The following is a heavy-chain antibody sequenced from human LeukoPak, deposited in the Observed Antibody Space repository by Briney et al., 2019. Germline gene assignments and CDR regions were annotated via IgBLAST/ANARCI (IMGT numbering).Heavy chain of an antibody. CDR3: ALTPRTVTTLFGY. D-gene: IGHD4-17*01. CDR1: GFSFDDYA. CDR2: ISGSGGST. J-gene: IGHJ4*02. V-gene: IGHV3-23*01. Sequence: GRSLRLSCAASGFSFDDYAMHWVRQAPGKGLEWLSAISGSGGSTYYADSVKGRFTISRDNSKNTLYLQMNSLRAEDTAVYYCALTPRTVTTLFGYWGQGTLVTVSS.